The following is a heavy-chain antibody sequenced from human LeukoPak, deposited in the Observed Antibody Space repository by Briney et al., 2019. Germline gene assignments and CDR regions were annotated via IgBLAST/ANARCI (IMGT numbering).Heavy chain of an antibody. Sequence: GASVKVSCKASGYTFTGYYMHWVRQAPGQGLEWMGWINPNSGGTNYAQKFQGRVTMTRDTSISTAYMELSRLRSDDTAVYYCARDPATVTTLVWFDPWGQGTLVTVSS. CDR2: INPNSGGT. CDR3: ARDPATVTTLVWFDP. V-gene: IGHV1-2*02. J-gene: IGHJ5*02. CDR1: GYTFTGYY. D-gene: IGHD4-17*01.